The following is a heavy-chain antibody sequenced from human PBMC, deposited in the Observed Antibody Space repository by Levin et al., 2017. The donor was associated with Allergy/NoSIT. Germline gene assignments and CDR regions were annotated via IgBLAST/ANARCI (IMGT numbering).Heavy chain of an antibody. D-gene: IGHD3-16*01. CDR3: AREMGGYYYYYGMDV. J-gene: IGHJ6*02. Sequence: GASVKVSCKASGYTFTSYYMHWVRQAPGQGLEWMGIINPSGGSTSYAQKFQGRVTMTRDTSTSTVYMELSSLRSEDTAVYYCAREMGGYYYYYGMDVWGQGTTVTVSS. CDR1: GYTFTSYY. CDR2: INPSGGST. V-gene: IGHV1-46*01.